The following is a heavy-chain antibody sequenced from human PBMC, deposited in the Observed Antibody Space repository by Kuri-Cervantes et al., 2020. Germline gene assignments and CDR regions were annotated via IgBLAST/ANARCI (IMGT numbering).Heavy chain of an antibody. CDR2: IYYSGST. Sequence: SCTVSGGSISRYYWDWIRQPPGKGLEWVGSIYYSGSTYYNPSLKSRVTISVDTSKNQFSLKLSSVTAADAAVYYCARHLRQAGSGWWGALDAFDIWGHGTMVTVAS. V-gene: IGHV4-39*01. CDR3: ARHLRQAGSGWWGALDAFDI. J-gene: IGHJ3*02. CDR1: GGSISRYY. D-gene: IGHD6-19*01.